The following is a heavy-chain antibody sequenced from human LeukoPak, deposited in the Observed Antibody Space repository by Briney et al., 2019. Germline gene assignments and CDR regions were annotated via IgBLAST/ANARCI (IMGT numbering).Heavy chain of an antibody. J-gene: IGHJ4*02. CDR3: ASSAGALIDC. Sequence: GGTLRLSCAASGFTFSNYDMHWVSQGPGKGLEWVTILCFDGSNKFYADSVKGRFAISRDNPTYTLYLQMNSLRAEDTSVYYCASSAGALIDCWGRGGMVIVCS. V-gene: IGHV3-33*01. CDR1: GFTFSNYD. D-gene: IGHD6-19*01. CDR2: LCFDGSNK.